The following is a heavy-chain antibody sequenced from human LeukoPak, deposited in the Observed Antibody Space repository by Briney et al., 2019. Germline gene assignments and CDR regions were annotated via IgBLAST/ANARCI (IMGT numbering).Heavy chain of an antibody. V-gene: IGHV1-69*01. D-gene: IGHD2-2*01. Sequence: GSSVKVSCKASGGTFISYAISWVRQAPGQGLEWMGGIIPIFGTANYAQKFQGRVTITADESTSTAYMELSRLRSDDTAVYYCAREDVVPAAKYYYYYMDVWGKGTTVTVSS. CDR3: AREDVVPAAKYYYYYMDV. CDR2: IIPIFGTA. CDR1: GGTFISYA. J-gene: IGHJ6*03.